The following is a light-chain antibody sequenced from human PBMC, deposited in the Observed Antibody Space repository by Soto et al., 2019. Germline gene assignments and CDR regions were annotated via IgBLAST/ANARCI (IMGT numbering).Light chain of an antibody. CDR1: QSISSY. CDR3: QQANSFPIT. V-gene: IGKV1-39*01. Sequence: DIQMTQSPSSLSASVGDRVTITCRASQSISSYLNWYQQKPGKAPKLLIYAASSLQSGVPSRFSGSASGTDFTLTISSLQPEDFATYYCQQANSFPITFGQGIHWRL. J-gene: IGKJ5*01. CDR2: AAS.